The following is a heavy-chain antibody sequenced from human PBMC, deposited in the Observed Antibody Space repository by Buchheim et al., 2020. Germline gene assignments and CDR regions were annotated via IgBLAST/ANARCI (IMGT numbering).Heavy chain of an antibody. D-gene: IGHD6-13*01. CDR1: GGSISSDY. CDR3: ARGSGNSWHLLH. CDR2: IFYSGNT. J-gene: IGHJ1*01. Sequence: QVQLQESGPGQVKPSETLSLTCTVSGGSISSDYWSWIRQSPGKGLEWIGGIFYSGNTHYNPSLKSRVTISSDKSKNKFSLKLNSVTAADTAVYYCARGSGNSWHLLHWGQGTL. V-gene: IGHV4-59*01.